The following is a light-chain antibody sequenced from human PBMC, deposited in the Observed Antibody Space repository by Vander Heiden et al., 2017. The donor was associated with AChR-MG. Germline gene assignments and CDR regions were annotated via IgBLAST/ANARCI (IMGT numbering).Light chain of an antibody. CDR1: SSDVGSYNL. V-gene: IGLV2-23*02. Sequence: QSALTQPASVSGSPGQSITTSCTGTSSDVGSYNLVSWYQQHPGKAPKLMIYEVSKRPSGVSNRFSGSKSGNTASLTISGLQAEDEADDYCCSYAGSSTWVFGGGTKLTVL. CDR2: EVS. CDR3: CSYAGSSTWV. J-gene: IGLJ3*02.